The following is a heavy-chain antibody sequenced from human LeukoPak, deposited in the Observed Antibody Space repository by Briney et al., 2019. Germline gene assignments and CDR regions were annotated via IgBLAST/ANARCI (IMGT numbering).Heavy chain of an antibody. V-gene: IGHV4-59*08. CDR1: GGSISRYY. CDR2: ISYRGRP. Sequence: PSETLSLTCTVAGGSISRYYWSWIRQPPGGGLVGFGDISYRGRPKYNPSLQSRVTISLDTSKNQPSLKLSSPPAADTAMYFCATAPRARDTSTEHFDSWGQGTLVTVSS. CDR3: ATAPRARDTSTEHFDS. J-gene: IGHJ4*02. D-gene: IGHD5/OR15-5a*01.